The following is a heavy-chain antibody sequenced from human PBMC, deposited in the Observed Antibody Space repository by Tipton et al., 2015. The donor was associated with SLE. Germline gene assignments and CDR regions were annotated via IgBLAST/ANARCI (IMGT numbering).Heavy chain of an antibody. J-gene: IGHJ3*02. Sequence: TLSLTCAVYGGSFSNFYWSWIRQPPGEGLEWIGEISHSGSTNYNPSLQSRVTISVDTSKNQFSLKLSSVTAADTAVYYCAIPMDNSGRFYAFDIWGQGTMVTVSS. CDR1: GGSFSNFY. D-gene: IGHD3-22*01. V-gene: IGHV4-34*01. CDR3: AIPMDNSGRFYAFDI. CDR2: ISHSGST.